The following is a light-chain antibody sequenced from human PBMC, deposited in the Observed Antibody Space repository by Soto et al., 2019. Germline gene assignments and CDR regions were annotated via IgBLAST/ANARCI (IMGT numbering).Light chain of an antibody. CDR3: CSFAHSTTYA. J-gene: IGLJ1*01. CDR1: SSDVGSYNL. CDR2: EGG. Sequence: QSVLTQPASVSGSPGQSIALSCTGTSSDVGSYNLVSWYQQYPGKAPKLLISEGGKRPSGISNRFSGSKSGNTASLTISGLQAEVKADYYCCSFAHSTTYASGTGTKVTVL. V-gene: IGLV2-23*01.